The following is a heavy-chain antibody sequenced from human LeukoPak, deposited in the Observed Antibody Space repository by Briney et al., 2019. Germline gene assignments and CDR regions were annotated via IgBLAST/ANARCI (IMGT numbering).Heavy chain of an antibody. Sequence: PSETLSLTCTVSGGSISSSSYYWSWIRQPAGKGLEWIGRIYTSGSTNYNPSLKSRVTMSVDTSKNQFSPKLSSVTAADTAVYYCARTSPGGFDPWGQGTLVTVSS. V-gene: IGHV4-61*02. CDR2: IYTSGST. J-gene: IGHJ5*02. CDR1: GGSISSSSYY. CDR3: ARTSPGGFDP.